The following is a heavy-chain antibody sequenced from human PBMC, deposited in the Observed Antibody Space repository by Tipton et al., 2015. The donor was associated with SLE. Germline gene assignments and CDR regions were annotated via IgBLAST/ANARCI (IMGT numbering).Heavy chain of an antibody. D-gene: IGHD6-19*01. CDR1: GFTLSDYW. CDR3: ARGSVAVASPSDWFDP. V-gene: IGHV3-74*01. CDR2: INSDGGST. Sequence: GSLRLSCAASGFTLSDYWTHWVRQVPGKGLVWVSRINSDGGSTTYADSVKGRFTISRDNAKNMLYLQMNSLRVEDTALYYCARGSVAVASPSDWFDPWGQGTLVTVSS. J-gene: IGHJ5*02.